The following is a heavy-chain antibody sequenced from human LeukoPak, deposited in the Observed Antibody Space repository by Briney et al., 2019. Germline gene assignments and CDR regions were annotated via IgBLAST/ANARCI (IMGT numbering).Heavy chain of an antibody. J-gene: IGHJ4*02. CDR1: GVSINKYY. Sequence: PSETLSLTCTVSGVSINKYYWSWIRQPPGKGLEWIGDIYYNGSTNYNPSLESRVTMSVDTSKNQFSLKLRSVTAADTAVYYCARETYDSSGYYYVDYWGQGTLVTVSS. D-gene: IGHD3-22*01. V-gene: IGHV4-59*01. CDR3: ARETYDSSGYYYVDY. CDR2: IYYNGST.